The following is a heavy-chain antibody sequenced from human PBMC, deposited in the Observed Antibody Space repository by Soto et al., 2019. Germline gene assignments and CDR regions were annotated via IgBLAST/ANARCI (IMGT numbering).Heavy chain of an antibody. CDR3: AKERGDYVYVY. J-gene: IGHJ4*02. CDR2: ISGSGGST. Sequence: AGGSLRLSCAASGFTFSSYAMSWVRQAPGKGLEWVSAISGSGGSTYYADSVKGRFTISRDNSKNTLYLQMNSLRAEATAVYSCAKERGDYVYVYWGKGTLVTVSS. CDR1: GFTFSSYA. V-gene: IGHV3-23*01. D-gene: IGHD3-16*01.